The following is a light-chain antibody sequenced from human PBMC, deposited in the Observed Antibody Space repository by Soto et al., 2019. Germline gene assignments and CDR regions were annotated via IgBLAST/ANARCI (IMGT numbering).Light chain of an antibody. CDR3: TSYTSSNTVV. Sequence: QSVLTQPPSVSGSPGQSVTISCTGTSSDVGSYDRVSWYQQPPGTAPKLMIYEVSNRPSGVPDRFSGSKSGNTASLTISGLQAEDEAEYYCTSYTSSNTVVFGTGTKVTVL. CDR2: EVS. J-gene: IGLJ1*01. V-gene: IGLV2-18*02. CDR1: SSDVGSYDR.